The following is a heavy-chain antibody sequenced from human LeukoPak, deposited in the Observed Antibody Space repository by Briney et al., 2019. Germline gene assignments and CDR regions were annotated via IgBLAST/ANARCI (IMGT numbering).Heavy chain of an antibody. Sequence: ASMKVSCKASGYTFTSYDINWVRQATGQGLEWMGWMNPNSGNTGYAQKFQGRATMTRNTSISTAYMELSSLRSEDTAVYYCARGKSRDGYNSDYWGQGTLVTVSS. CDR1: GYTFTSYD. CDR2: MNPNSGNT. D-gene: IGHD5-24*01. V-gene: IGHV1-8*01. J-gene: IGHJ4*02. CDR3: ARGKSRDGYNSDY.